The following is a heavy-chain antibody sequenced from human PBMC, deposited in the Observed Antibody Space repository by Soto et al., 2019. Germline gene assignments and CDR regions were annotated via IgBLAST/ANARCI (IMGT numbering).Heavy chain of an antibody. Sequence: GSLRLACAASGXTVSSYSMSWVRQAPGKGLEWVSAIGGSGGSTYYADSVKGRFTISRDNSKNTLYLQMNSMRAEDKAVYYCGGSIAAPRVFDYWGQGTLVTVSS. CDR3: GGSIAAPRVFDY. V-gene: IGHV3-23*01. CDR2: IGGSGGST. CDR1: GXTVSSYS. D-gene: IGHD6-6*01. J-gene: IGHJ4*02.